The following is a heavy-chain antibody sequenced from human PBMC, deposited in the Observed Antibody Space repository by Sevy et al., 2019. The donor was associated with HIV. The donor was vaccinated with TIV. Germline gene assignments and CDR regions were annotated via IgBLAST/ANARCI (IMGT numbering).Heavy chain of an antibody. CDR3: VRDNSGYLLFDH. D-gene: IGHD5-12*01. V-gene: IGHV3-30-3*01. CDR1: GFTFGSYV. Sequence: GGSLRLSCAASGFTFGSYVLHWVRQAPGKGLEWVALISQTYDGSKKYYADSVKGRFIISRDNSKNTLYVQIDRLKLEDTAVYYCVRDNSGYLLFDHWGQGTLVTVSS. J-gene: IGHJ4*02. CDR2: ISQTYDGSKK.